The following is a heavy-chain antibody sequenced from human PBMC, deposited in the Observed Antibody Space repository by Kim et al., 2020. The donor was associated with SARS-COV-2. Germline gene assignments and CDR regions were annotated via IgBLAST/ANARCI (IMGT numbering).Heavy chain of an antibody. V-gene: IGHV3-53*01. CDR1: GFTVSSNY. CDR3: ARDCSTSCYYRYGMDV. Sequence: GGSLRLSCAASGFTVSSNYMSWVRQAPGKGLEWVSVIYSGGSTYYADSVKGRFTISRDNSKNTLYLQMNSLRAEDTAVYYCARDCSTSCYYRYGMDVWGQGTTVTVSS. J-gene: IGHJ6*02. D-gene: IGHD2-2*01. CDR2: IYSGGST.